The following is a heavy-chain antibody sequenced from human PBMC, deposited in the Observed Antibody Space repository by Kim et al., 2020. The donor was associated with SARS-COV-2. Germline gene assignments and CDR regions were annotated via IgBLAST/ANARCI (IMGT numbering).Heavy chain of an antibody. CDR3: ASYWVATKRRGY. Sequence: GGSLRLSCAASGFTFSSYSMNWVRQAPGKGLEWVSSISSSSSYIYYADSVKGRFTISRDNAKNSLYLQMNSLRAEDTAVYYCASYWVATKRRGYWGQGTLVTVSS. CDR2: ISSSSSYI. J-gene: IGHJ4*02. V-gene: IGHV3-21*01. CDR1: GFTFSSYS. D-gene: IGHD5-12*01.